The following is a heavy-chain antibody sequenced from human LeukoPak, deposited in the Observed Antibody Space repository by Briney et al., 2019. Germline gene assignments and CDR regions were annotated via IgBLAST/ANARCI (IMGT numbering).Heavy chain of an antibody. CDR3: ARSHTRGKNFDY. J-gene: IGHJ4*02. D-gene: IGHD1-1*01. V-gene: IGHV4-39*07. Sequence: SETLSLTCTVSGGSISSSSYYWGWIRQPPGKGLEWIGSIYYSGSTYYNPSLKSRVTISVDTSKNQFSLKLSSVTAADTAVYYCARSHTRGKNFDYWGQGTLVTVSS. CDR1: GGSISSSSYY. CDR2: IYYSGST.